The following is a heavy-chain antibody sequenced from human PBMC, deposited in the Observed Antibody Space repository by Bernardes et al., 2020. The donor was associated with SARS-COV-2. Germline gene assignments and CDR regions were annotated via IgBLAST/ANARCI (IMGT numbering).Heavy chain of an antibody. CDR1: GFTFSSYW. V-gene: IGHV3-7*04. Sequence: GGSLRLSCAASGFTFSSYWMSWVRQAPGKGLEWVANIKQDGIEKYYVDSVKGRFTISRDNATNSLYLQMNSLRAEDTAVYYFARDLSYDFWSGYYRHYYYGIDVWGQGTTVTVSS. CDR2: IKQDGIEK. D-gene: IGHD3-3*01. J-gene: IGHJ6*02. CDR3: ARDLSYDFWSGYYRHYYYGIDV.